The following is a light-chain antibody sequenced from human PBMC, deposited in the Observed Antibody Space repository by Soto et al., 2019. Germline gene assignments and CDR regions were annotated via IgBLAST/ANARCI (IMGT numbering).Light chain of an antibody. V-gene: IGLV2-14*01. J-gene: IGLJ1*01. CDR3: SSFTSSITYV. CDR1: SGEVGGYNH. Sequence: QSALTQPASVSGSPGQSITISCAGTSGEVGGYNHVAWYQQHPGKAPKLMIYEVSKRPSGVSNRFSGSKSGNTASLTISGLQSEDEADYHCSSFTSSITYVFGTGTKVTVL. CDR2: EVS.